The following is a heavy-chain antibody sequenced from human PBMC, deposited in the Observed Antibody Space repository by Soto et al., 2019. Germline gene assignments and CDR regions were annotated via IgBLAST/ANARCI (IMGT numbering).Heavy chain of an antibody. V-gene: IGHV3-7*03. Sequence: LRRSCAASGFTFSSYWMSWVRQAPGKGLERVANIKQDGSEKYYVDSVKGRFTISRDNAKNSLYLQMNSLRAEDTAVYYCARAAAGRRGYYYGMDVWGQGTPVTVSS. CDR2: IKQDGSEK. CDR1: GFTFSSYW. D-gene: IGHD6-13*01. J-gene: IGHJ6*02. CDR3: ARAAAGRRGYYYGMDV.